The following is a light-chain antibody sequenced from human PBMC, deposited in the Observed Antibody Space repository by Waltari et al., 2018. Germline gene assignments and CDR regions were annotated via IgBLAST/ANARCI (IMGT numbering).Light chain of an antibody. CDR3: QQYYSTCQ. V-gene: IGKV1-5*01. Sequence: DIQMTQSPSTLSASVGDRVTITCRASQSIKSWLAWYQQKPGKAPKLLIYDGTSLESGVPSRFSGSESGTEFTLTVSSLQAEDVAVYYCQQYYSTCQFGQGTKVEIK. CDR2: DGT. CDR1: QSIKSW. J-gene: IGKJ1*01.